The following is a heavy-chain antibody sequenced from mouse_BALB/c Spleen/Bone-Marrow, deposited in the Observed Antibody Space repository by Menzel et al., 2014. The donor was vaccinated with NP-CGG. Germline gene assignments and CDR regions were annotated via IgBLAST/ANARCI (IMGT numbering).Heavy chain of an antibody. D-gene: IGHD2-1*01. V-gene: IGHV5-6-3*01. J-gene: IGHJ2*01. CDR1: GFTFSSYG. Sequence: EVKVVDSGGGLVQPGGSLKLSCAASGFTFSSYGMSWVRQTPDKRLELVASINSNGGSTYYPDSVKGRFTISRDNAKNTLSLQMSSLKSEDTAMYYCARGNYGNYVDYFDYWGQGTTLTVSS. CDR2: INSNGGST. CDR3: ARGNYGNYVDYFDY.